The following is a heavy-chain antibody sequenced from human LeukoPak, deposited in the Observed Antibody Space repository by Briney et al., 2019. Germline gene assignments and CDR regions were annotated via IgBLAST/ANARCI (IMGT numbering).Heavy chain of an antibody. J-gene: IGHJ4*02. CDR3: ARDLDSGEEGNDY. Sequence: ASVKVSCKASGYTFTGYYMHWVRQAPGQGLEWMGWINPNSGGTNYAQKFQGRVTMTRDTSISTAYMELSRLRSDDTAVYYCARDLDSGEEGNDYWGQGTLVTVSS. CDR1: GYTFTGYY. CDR2: INPNSGGT. D-gene: IGHD5-18*01. V-gene: IGHV1-2*02.